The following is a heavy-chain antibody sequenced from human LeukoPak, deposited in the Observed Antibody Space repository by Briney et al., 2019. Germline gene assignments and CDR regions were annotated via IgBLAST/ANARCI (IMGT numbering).Heavy chain of an antibody. CDR3: AREDSMVRGTLAFDP. D-gene: IGHD3-10*01. CDR2: ISSSSSTI. J-gene: IGHJ5*02. V-gene: IGHV3-48*02. CDR1: GFTFSSYS. Sequence: GGSLRLSCAASGFTFSSYSMNWVRQAPGKGLEWVSYISSSSSTIYYADCVKGRFTISRDNAKNSLYLQMNSLRDEDTAVYYCAREDSMVRGTLAFDPWGQGTLVTVSS.